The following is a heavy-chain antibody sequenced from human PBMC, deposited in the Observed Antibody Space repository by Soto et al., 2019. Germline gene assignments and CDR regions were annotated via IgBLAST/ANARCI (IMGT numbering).Heavy chain of an antibody. V-gene: IGHV1-69*06. J-gene: IGHJ6*04. Sequence: SLKACSKAPGYTFTCYDLHWPLHAPGQGLGWMGGIIPIFETTTYAQEFRDRVTITADTSTSTVYMELSSLRSDDTAVYYCASRPRLIKVEGLGYYYGVDVWGKGTTVTVSS. D-gene: IGHD3-10*01. CDR3: ASRPRLIKVEGLGYYYGVDV. CDR2: IIPIFETT. CDR1: GYTFTCYD.